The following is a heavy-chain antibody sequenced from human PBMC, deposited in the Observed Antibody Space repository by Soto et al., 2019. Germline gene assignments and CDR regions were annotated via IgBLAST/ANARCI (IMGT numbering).Heavy chain of an antibody. V-gene: IGHV2-5*02. J-gene: IGHJ4*02. CDR1: GFSLSTDGVG. D-gene: IGHD5-18*01. Sequence: QITLRESGPTLVKPTQTLTLTCTFSGFSLSTDGVGVGWIRQPPGKALEWLAIIYWDDEDRYSPSLSSRLTVTKDTSKNQVVLTMTNMDTVDTATYYCAHSTYFTSWRQFDYWGQGILVTVSS. CDR3: AHSTYFTSWRQFDY. CDR2: IYWDDED.